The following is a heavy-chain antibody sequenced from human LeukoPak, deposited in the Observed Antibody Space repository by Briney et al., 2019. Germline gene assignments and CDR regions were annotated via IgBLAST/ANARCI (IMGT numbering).Heavy chain of an antibody. Sequence: PGGSLRLSCAASGFTFSSYSMNWVRQAPGKGLVWVSRINSAGISTNYADSVKGRFTISRDNAKNTLYLQMNSLRAEDTAIYYCARDIAAAVDYWGQGTLVTVSS. D-gene: IGHD6-13*01. J-gene: IGHJ4*02. CDR3: ARDIAAAVDY. CDR1: GFTFSSYS. V-gene: IGHV3-74*01. CDR2: INSAGIST.